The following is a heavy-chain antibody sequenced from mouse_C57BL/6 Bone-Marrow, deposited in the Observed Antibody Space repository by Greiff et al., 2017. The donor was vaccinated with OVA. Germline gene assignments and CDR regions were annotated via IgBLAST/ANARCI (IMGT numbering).Heavy chain of an antibody. CDR1: GYTFTEYT. J-gene: IGHJ1*03. Sequence: QVQLKESGAELVKPGASVKLSCKASGYTFTEYTIHWVKQRSGQGLEWIGWFYPGSGSIKYNEKFKDKATLTADKSSSTVYMELSRLTSEDSAVYFCARHGALFITTVEGYFDVWGTGTTVTVSS. D-gene: IGHD1-1*01. V-gene: IGHV1-62-2*01. CDR2: FYPGSGSI. CDR3: ARHGALFITTVEGYFDV.